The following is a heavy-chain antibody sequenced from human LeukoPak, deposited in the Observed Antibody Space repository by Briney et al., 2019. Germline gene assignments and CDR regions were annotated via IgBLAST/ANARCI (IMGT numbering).Heavy chain of an antibody. CDR2: VSAYNGNT. J-gene: IGHJ5*02. CDR3: ARVDLAWSDTSGYYRDWFDP. Sequence: ASVKVSCKASGYTFTSYYMHWVRQAPGQGLEWMGWVSAYNGNTNYAQRFQGRVTMTTDTSTNTAYMELRSLRSDDTAVYYCARVDLAWSDTSGYYRDWFDPWGQGTLVTVSS. CDR1: GYTFTSYY. V-gene: IGHV1-18*04. D-gene: IGHD3-22*01.